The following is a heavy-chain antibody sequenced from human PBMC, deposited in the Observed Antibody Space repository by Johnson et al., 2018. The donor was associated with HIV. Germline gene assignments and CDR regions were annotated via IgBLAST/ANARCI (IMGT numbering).Heavy chain of an antibody. Sequence: VQLVESGGGVVQPGRSLRLSCAASGFTVSSNYMSWVRQAPGKGLEWVSVIYSGGSTYYADSVKGRFTISRDNSKNTLYLQMNILRAEDTAVYYCARDGPWLQSQRDAFDVWGRGTMVTVSS. CDR3: ARDGPWLQSQRDAFDV. CDR1: GFTVSSNY. J-gene: IGHJ3*01. D-gene: IGHD5-24*01. CDR2: IYSGGST. V-gene: IGHV3-66*02.